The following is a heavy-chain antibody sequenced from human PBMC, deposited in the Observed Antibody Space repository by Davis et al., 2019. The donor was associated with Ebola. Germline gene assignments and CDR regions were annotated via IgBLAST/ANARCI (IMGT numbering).Heavy chain of an antibody. J-gene: IGHJ6*02. Sequence: PGGSLRLSCAASGFTFSSYSMNWVRQAPGKGLEWVSSISSSSSYIYYADSVKGRFTISRDNAKNSLYLQMNSLRAEDTAVYYCAREGLYSGYDWDYYYGMDVWGQGTTVTVSS. V-gene: IGHV3-21*01. D-gene: IGHD5-12*01. CDR2: ISSSSSYI. CDR3: AREGLYSGYDWDYYYGMDV. CDR1: GFTFSSYS.